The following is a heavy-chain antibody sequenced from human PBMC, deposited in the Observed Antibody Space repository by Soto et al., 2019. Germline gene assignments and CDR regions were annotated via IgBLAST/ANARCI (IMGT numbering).Heavy chain of an antibody. Sequence: SETLSLTCIVSGESISSSSYYWGWIRQPPGKGLEWIGSIYYSGRTYYNPSFKSRVTISIDTSKNQFSLKLSSVTATDTAVYYCARQRTTVVTQDYFDHWGQGALVTVS. CDR2: IYYSGRT. V-gene: IGHV4-39*01. J-gene: IGHJ4*02. CDR1: GESISSSSYY. D-gene: IGHD2-21*02. CDR3: ARQRTTVVTQDYFDH.